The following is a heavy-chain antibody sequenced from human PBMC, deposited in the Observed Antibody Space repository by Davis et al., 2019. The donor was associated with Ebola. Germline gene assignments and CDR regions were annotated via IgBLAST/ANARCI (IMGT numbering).Heavy chain of an antibody. CDR1: GDSVSSGSTG. CDR3: ARGWLRTGLDI. CDR2: TYYSSKWYR. J-gene: IGHJ3*02. V-gene: IGHV6-1*01. D-gene: IGHD5-24*01. Sequence: HSQTLSLTCAISGDSVSSGSTGWNWIRQSPLRGLEWLGRTYYSSKWYRDYAVSVSSRITINPDTSKNQFSLQLNSVTPEDTAVYYCARGWLRTGLDIWGQGTMVIVSS.